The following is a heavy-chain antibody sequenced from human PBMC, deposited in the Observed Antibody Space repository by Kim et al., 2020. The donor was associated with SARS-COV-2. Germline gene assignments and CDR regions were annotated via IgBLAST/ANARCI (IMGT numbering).Heavy chain of an antibody. J-gene: IGHJ4*02. D-gene: IGHD3-22*01. CDR1: GGSISSSSYY. V-gene: IGHV4-39*07. CDR2: IYYSGST. Sequence: SETLSLTCTVSGGSISSSSYYWGWIRQPPGKGLEWIGSIYYSGSTYYNPSLKSRVTISVDTSKNQFSLKLSSGTAADTAVYYCAREVSVITMITHWGQGTLVTVSS. CDR3: AREVSVITMITH.